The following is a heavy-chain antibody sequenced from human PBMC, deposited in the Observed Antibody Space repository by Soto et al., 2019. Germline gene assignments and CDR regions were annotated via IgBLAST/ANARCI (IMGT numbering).Heavy chain of an antibody. Sequence: SETMSLTCSVSGAYISSYYYTWIRQTTGKGLEWIGYIYLGGSINYNPSFKSRVIISVDTSKNQFSLKLNSVTAADTAVYYCARGRNENYYYDTSGSDRADLDYWGQGTLVTVPQ. V-gene: IGHV4-59*12. CDR2: IYLGGSI. CDR3: ARGRNENYYYDTSGSDRADLDY. CDR1: GAYISSYY. J-gene: IGHJ4*02. D-gene: IGHD3-22*01.